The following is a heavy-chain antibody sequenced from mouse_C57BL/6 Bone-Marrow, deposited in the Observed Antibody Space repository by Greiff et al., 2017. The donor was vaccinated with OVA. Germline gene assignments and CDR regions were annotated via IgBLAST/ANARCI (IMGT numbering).Heavy chain of an antibody. CDR1: GYAFTNYL. CDR2: INPGSGGT. J-gene: IGHJ1*03. CDR3: ARWFYGRVGWYFDV. V-gene: IGHV1-54*01. D-gene: IGHD2-1*01. Sequence: QVQLQQSGAELVRPGTSVKVSCKASGYAFTNYLIEWVKQRPGQGLEWIGVINPGSGGTNYNEKFKGKATLTADKSSSTAYMQLSSLTSEDSAVYFCARWFYGRVGWYFDVWGTGTTVTVSS.